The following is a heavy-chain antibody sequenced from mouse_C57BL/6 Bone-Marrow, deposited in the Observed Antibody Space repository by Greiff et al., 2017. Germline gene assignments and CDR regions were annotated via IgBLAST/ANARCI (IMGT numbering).Heavy chain of an antibody. Sequence: QLQLKQPGAELVMPGASVKLSCKASGYTFTSYWMHWVKQRPGQGLEWIGEIDPSASYTNYNQKFKGKSTVTVDKSSSTAYMQLSSLTSEDSAVYYCARRGTGPYFDYWGQGTTRTVSS. CDR2: IDPSASYT. CDR1: GYTFTSYW. V-gene: IGHV1-69*01. CDR3: ARRGTGPYFDY. J-gene: IGHJ2*01. D-gene: IGHD4-1*01.